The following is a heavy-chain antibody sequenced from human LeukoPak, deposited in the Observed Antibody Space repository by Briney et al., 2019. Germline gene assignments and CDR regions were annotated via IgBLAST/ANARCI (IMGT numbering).Heavy chain of an antibody. V-gene: IGHV3-74*01. D-gene: IGHD1-14*01. Sequence: AGGSLSLSCAASGFTFSSYWMHGVRQVPGKGLVWVARINPGGSSITYADSVKGRFTISRDNAKNTLYLQMDSLRAEDTGVYYCARSNQADDYWGQGTLVTVSS. J-gene: IGHJ4*02. CDR3: ARSNQADDY. CDR2: INPGGSSI. CDR1: GFTFSSYW.